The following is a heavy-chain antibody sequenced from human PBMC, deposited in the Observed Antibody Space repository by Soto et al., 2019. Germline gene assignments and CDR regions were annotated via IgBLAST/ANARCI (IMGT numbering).Heavy chain of an antibody. V-gene: IGHV2-70*11. J-gene: IGHJ4*02. Sequence: SGPTLVNPTQTLTLTCTFSGFSLSTSGMCVSWIRQPPGKALEWLARIDWDDDKYYSTSLKTRLTISMYTSNYQVVLTMTNMDSVDTPTYYCSQIDDMVRGPHFDYWGQGTLVTVSS. D-gene: IGHD3-10*01. CDR3: SQIDDMVRGPHFDY. CDR2: IDWDDDK. CDR1: GFSLSTSGMC.